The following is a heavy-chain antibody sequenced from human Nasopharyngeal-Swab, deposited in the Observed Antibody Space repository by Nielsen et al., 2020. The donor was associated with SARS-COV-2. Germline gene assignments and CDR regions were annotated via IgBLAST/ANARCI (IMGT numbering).Heavy chain of an antibody. CDR3: ARASVAGTYYYYYYGMDV. D-gene: IGHD6-19*01. Sequence: GGSLRLSCAASGFTFSSYDMHWVRQAPGKGLEWVSAIGTAGDTYYPGSVKGRFTISRENAKNSLYLQMNSLRAGDTAVYYCARASVAGTYYYYYYGMDVWGQGTTVTVSS. CDR1: GFTFSSYD. CDR2: IGTAGDT. V-gene: IGHV3-13*01. J-gene: IGHJ6*02.